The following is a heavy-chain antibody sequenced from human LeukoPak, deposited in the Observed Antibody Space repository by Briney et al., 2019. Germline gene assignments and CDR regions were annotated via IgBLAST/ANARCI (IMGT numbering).Heavy chain of an antibody. CDR3: ARGRITMVRGGREGHNWFDP. D-gene: IGHD3-10*01. CDR2: IIPIFGTA. CDR1: GGTFTSDA. J-gene: IGHJ5*02. Sequence: SVKVSCKASGGTFTSDAISWVRQAPGQGLEWMGGIIPIFGTANYAQKFQGRVTITTDESTSTAYMELSSLRSEDTAVYYCARGRITMVRGGREGHNWFDPWGQGTLVTVSS. V-gene: IGHV1-69*05.